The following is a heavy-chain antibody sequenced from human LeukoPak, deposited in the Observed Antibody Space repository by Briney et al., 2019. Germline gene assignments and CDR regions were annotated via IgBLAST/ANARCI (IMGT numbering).Heavy chain of an antibody. CDR3: ARGGNYGDYDGYFDY. D-gene: IGHD4-17*01. V-gene: IGHV4-39*07. CDR1: GASISSSSYY. CDR2: IHYSGST. Sequence: PSETLSLTCTVSGASISSSSYYWGWIRQPPGKGPEWIGSIHYSGSTYYNPSLTSRVTISVDTSKNQFSLKLSSVTAADTAVYYCARGGNYGDYDGYFDYWGQGTLVTVSS. J-gene: IGHJ4*02.